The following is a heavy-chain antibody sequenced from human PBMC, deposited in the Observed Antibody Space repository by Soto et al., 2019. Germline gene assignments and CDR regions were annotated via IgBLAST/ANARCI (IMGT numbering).Heavy chain of an antibody. Sequence: QVQLVQSGAELKKPGSSVKVSCKASGDTFSFYTINWVRQAPGLGLEWMGRVNPILSMSNYAQKFQGRVTMPAAKSTSTASMELRSRRSEDTAFYSSATSSGSGYRAFDYWGQGALVTVSS. CDR2: VNPILSMS. J-gene: IGHJ4*02. V-gene: IGHV1-69*02. CDR1: GDTFSFYT. CDR3: ATSSGSGYRAFDY. D-gene: IGHD3-10*01.